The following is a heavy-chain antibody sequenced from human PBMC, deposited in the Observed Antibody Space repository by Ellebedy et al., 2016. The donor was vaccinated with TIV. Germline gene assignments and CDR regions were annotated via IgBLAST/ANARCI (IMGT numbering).Heavy chain of an antibody. Sequence: SETLSLTCAVSGGSVSSGSYYWNWIRQPPGTGLEWIGYIYYSGSTNYNPSPKSRVTISVDTSKNQFSLKLSSVTAADTAVYYCARHSTMVRGGLPDYWGQGTPVTVSS. D-gene: IGHD3-10*01. J-gene: IGHJ4*02. CDR3: ARHSTMVRGGLPDY. CDR2: IYYSGST. CDR1: GGSVSSGSYY. V-gene: IGHV4-61*01.